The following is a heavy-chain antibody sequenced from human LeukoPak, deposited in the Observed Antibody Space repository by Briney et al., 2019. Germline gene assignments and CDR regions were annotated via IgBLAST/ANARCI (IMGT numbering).Heavy chain of an antibody. D-gene: IGHD2-2*01. CDR1: GGSISSYY. Sequence: SETLSLTCTVSGGSISSYYWSWIRQPPGKGLEWIGYIYYSGSTNYNPSLKSRVTISVDTSKNQFSLKLSSVTAADTAVYYCARAHCSSTSCPFDYWGQGTLVTVSS. CDR3: ARAHCSSTSCPFDY. CDR2: IYYSGST. V-gene: IGHV4-59*01. J-gene: IGHJ4*02.